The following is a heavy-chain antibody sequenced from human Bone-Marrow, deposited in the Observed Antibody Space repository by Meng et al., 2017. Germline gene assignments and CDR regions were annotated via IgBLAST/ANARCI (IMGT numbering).Heavy chain of an antibody. J-gene: IGHJ6*02. CDR2: INVGNGHT. D-gene: IGHD2-15*01. CDR3: ARDAARMRTAFGMDV. Sequence: ASVKVSCKASGYTFTSYALQWVRQAPGQGLEWMGWINVGNGHTKYSQKFQDRVTITADTSASTAYMELSSLTSEDTAVYYCARDAARMRTAFGMDVWGQGTTVTVSS. CDR1: GYTFTSYA. V-gene: IGHV1-3*01.